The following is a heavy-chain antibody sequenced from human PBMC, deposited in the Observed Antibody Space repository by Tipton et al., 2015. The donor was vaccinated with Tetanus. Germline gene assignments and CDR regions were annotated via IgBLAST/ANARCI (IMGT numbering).Heavy chain of an antibody. J-gene: IGHJ4*02. Sequence: SLRLSCAASGFTFSNYAMSWVRQAPGKGLEWVSGISVSGGSTSYADSVKGRFTISRDNSKNTLYLQMNSLRAEDTAVYYCAREADCSGGSCFSGDFDNWGQGTQVTVSS. CDR3: AREADCSGGSCFSGDFDN. V-gene: IGHV3-23*01. D-gene: IGHD2-15*01. CDR2: ISVSGGST. CDR1: GFTFSNYA.